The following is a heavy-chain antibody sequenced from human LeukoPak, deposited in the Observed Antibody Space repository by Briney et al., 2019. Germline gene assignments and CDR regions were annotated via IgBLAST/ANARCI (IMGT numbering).Heavy chain of an antibody. J-gene: IGHJ5*02. CDR1: GGSFSDYY. CDR2: INHSGST. V-gene: IGHV4-34*01. Sequence: SETLSLTCAVYGGSFSDYYWSWIRQPPGKGLEWIGEINHSGSTNYNPSLKSRVTIAVDTSKNQFSLRLTSVTAADTAVYYCARGRTMVRGITWFDPWGQGTLVTVSS. CDR3: ARGRTMVRGITWFDP. D-gene: IGHD3-10*01.